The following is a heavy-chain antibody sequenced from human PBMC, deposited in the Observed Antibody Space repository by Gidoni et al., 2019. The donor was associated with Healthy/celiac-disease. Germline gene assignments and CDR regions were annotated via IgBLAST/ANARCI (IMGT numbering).Heavy chain of an antibody. J-gene: IGHJ3*02. D-gene: IGHD3-16*02. V-gene: IGHV1-46*01. Sequence: VQLVQSGAEVKKPGASVKVSCKASGYTFTSYYMHWVRQAPGQGLEWMGIINPSGGSTSYAQKFQGRVTMTRDTSTSTVYMELSSLRSEDTAVYYCARATRLGELSLLKGAFDIWGQGTMVTVSS. CDR3: ARATRLGELSLLKGAFDI. CDR2: INPSGGST. CDR1: GYTFTSYY.